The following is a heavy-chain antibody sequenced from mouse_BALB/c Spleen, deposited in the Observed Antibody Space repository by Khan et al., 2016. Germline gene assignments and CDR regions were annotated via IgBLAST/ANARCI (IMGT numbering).Heavy chain of an antibody. Sequence: QVQLQQSGPGLVAPSQSLSITCTVSGFSLTGYGVNWVRQPPGKGLEWLGMIWGDGSTDYNSALKSRLSISKDNSKSQVFLKMNSLQTDDTARYYCARALSYYGSSYVSYAMDYWGQGTSVTVSS. CDR1: GFSLTGYG. J-gene: IGHJ4*01. CDR2: IWGDGST. V-gene: IGHV2-6-7*01. D-gene: IGHD1-1*01. CDR3: ARALSYYGSSYVSYAMDY.